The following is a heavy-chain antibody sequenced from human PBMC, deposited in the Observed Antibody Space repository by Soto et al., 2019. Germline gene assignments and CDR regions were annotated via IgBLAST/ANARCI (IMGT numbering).Heavy chain of an antibody. V-gene: IGHV3-23*01. Sequence: GSLRLSCAASGFTFSSYTMSWVRQAPGKGLEWVSGVSGTCTRTYYADSVKGRFTISRDNSESTLSLQMNSLRDEDTAVYYCAKDPNTDLLGGFDFGGQGTMVTVSS. CDR3: AKDPNTDLLGGFDF. J-gene: IGHJ3*01. D-gene: IGHD2-15*01. CDR2: VSGTCTRT. CDR1: GFTFSSYT.